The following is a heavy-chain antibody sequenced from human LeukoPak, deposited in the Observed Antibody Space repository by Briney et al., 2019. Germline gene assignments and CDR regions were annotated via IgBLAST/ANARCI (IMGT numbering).Heavy chain of an antibody. CDR3: ARGGWELILD. CDR1: EYTFTGYY. V-gene: IGHV1-2*02. D-gene: IGHD1-26*01. Sequence: ASVKVSCKASEYTFTGYYMHWVRQPPGQGLEWMGWINPNSGATDYAQNFQGRVTLTRDTSISTAYMELSRLRSEDTAVYFCARGGWELILDWGQGTLVTVSS. J-gene: IGHJ4*02. CDR2: INPNSGAT.